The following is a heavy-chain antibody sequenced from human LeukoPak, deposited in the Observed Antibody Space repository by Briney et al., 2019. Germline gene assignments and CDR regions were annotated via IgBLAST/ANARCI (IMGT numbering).Heavy chain of an antibody. Sequence: PGGSLRLSCAASGFTFSSYAMSWVRQAPGKGLEWVSAISGSGGSTYYADSVKGRFTISRDNAKSTLYLQMNSLGADDTAVYYCARVSDCPRFHYDYWGQGTLVTVSS. J-gene: IGHJ4*02. CDR2: ISGSGGST. V-gene: IGHV3-23*01. CDR1: GFTFSSYA. D-gene: IGHD2-21*02. CDR3: ARVSDCPRFHYDY.